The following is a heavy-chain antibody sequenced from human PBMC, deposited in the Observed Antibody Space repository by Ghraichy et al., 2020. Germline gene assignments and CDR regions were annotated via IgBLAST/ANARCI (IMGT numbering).Heavy chain of an antibody. J-gene: IGHJ4*02. D-gene: IGHD1-26*01. CDR3: ARAKSTGELLWDY. CDR2: IGTAGDP. Sequence: GESLNISCAASGFTFSSYDMHWVRQAPGKGLEWVSAIGTAGDPYYPGSVKGRFTISRENAKNSLYLQMNSLRAGDTAVYYCARAKSTGELLWDYWGQGTLVTVSS. CDR1: GFTFSSYD. V-gene: IGHV3-13*05.